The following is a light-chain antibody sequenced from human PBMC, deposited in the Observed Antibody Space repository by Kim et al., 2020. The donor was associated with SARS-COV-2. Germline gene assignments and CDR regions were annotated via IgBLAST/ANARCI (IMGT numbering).Light chain of an antibody. CDR3: QHYGSFPLT. V-gene: IGKV1-5*01. CDR2: DAS. Sequence: APVGDRVTLSCRASRSVDYCLAWYQQKPGQAPKLLIYDASTIPRGVPARFSGSGSGTEFTLTISSLQPDDFATYYCQHYGSFPLTFGGGTKVDIK. CDR1: RSVDYC. J-gene: IGKJ4*01.